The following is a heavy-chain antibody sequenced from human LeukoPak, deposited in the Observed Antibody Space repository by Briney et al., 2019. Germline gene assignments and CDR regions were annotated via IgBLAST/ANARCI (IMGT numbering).Heavy chain of an antibody. D-gene: IGHD4-23*01. CDR3: ARLPTGGNWAFDI. Sequence: PSETLSLTCTVSGGSISSYYWSWIRQPPGKGLEWIGYIYTSGSTNYNPSLKSRVTISVDTSKNQFSLKLSSVTAADTAVYYCARLPTGGNWAFDIWGQGTMVTVSS. J-gene: IGHJ3*02. V-gene: IGHV4-4*09. CDR1: GGSISSYY. CDR2: IYTSGST.